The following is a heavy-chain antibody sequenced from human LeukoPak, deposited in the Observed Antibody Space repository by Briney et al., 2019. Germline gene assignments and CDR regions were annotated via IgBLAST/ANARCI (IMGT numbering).Heavy chain of an antibody. CDR1: GGTFSSYA. J-gene: IGHJ6*03. D-gene: IGHD1-1*01. CDR2: IIPIFGTA. CDR3: ASLVLWSYYYYMDV. V-gene: IGHV1-69*05. Sequence: SVKXSCKASGGTFSSYAISWVRQAPGQGLEWMGRIIPIFGTAKYAQKFQGRVTITTDESTSTAYMELRSLRYEDTAVYYCASLVLWSYYYYMDVWGKGTTVTVSS.